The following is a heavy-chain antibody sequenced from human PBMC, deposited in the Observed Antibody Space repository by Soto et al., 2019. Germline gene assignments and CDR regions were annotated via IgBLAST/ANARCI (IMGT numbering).Heavy chain of an antibody. CDR1: GFSFSSYS. V-gene: IGHV3-21*01. Sequence: GGSLRLSCAASGFSFSSYSMNWVRQAPGKGLEWVAPISSGSIYIYYADSVRGRFIISRDDAENSLYLQMNSLRAEDTAVYYCARDPLVTYCSTSNCYADYWGQGTLVTVSS. CDR2: ISSGSIYI. D-gene: IGHD2-2*01. J-gene: IGHJ4*02. CDR3: ARDPLVTYCSTSNCYADY.